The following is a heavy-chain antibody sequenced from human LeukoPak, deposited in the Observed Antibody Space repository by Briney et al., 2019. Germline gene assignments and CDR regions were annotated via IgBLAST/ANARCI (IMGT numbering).Heavy chain of an antibody. J-gene: IGHJ6*03. V-gene: IGHV1-2*02. Sequence: ASVKVSCKASGYSFTGYYMHWVRQAPGQGLEWMRWINPNSGGTNYAQKFQGRVTMTRDTSISTAYMELSRLRSDDTAVYYCARGGTIFGVVSIMDVWGKGTTVTVSS. CDR3: ARGGTIFGVVSIMDV. D-gene: IGHD3-3*01. CDR1: GYSFTGYY. CDR2: INPNSGGT.